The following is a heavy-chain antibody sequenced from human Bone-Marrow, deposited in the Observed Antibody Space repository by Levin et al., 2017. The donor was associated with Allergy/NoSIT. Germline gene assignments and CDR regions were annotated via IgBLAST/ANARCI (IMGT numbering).Heavy chain of an antibody. V-gene: IGHV3-74*01. CDR2: INSGDGSTT. J-gene: IGHJ6*02. D-gene: IGHD3-9*01. Sequence: SCAASGFTFSGHWMHWVRQAPGKGLVWVSRINSGDGSTTRYADSVKGRFTISRDNAKNTLYLQMNSLRAEDTAVYYCARGFDTTGMDVWGLGTTVTISS. CDR3: ARGFDTTGMDV. CDR1: GFTFSGHW.